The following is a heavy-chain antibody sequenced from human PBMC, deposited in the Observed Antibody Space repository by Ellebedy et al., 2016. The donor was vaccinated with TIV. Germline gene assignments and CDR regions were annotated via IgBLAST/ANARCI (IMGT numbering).Heavy chain of an antibody. CDR1: GYTFTSYG. CDR2: ISAYNGNT. D-gene: IGHD4-17*01. J-gene: IGHJ4*02. V-gene: IGHV1-18*04. Sequence: ASVKVSCKASGYTFTSYGISWVRLAPGQGLEWMGWISAYNGNTDYAQKLQGRVTITRDTSASTAYMELSSLRSEDTAVYYCASRDDHGDYPLAYWGQGTLVTVSS. CDR3: ASRDDHGDYPLAY.